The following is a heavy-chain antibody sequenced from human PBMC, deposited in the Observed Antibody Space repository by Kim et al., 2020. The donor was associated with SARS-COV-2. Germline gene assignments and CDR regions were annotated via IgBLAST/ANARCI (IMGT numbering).Heavy chain of an antibody. V-gene: IGHV3-48*02. CDR3: ARDLVRPSDVKAAKSWAICYSYGMDV. CDR2: ISSSSSTI. D-gene: IGHD2-15*01. CDR1: GFTFSSYS. Sequence: GGSLRLSCAASGFTFSSYSMNWVRQAPGKGLEWVSYISSSSSTIYYADSVKGRFTISRDNAKNSLYLQMNSLRDEDTAVYYCARDLVRPSDVKAAKSWAICYSYGMDVWGQGTPVTVSS. J-gene: IGHJ6*02.